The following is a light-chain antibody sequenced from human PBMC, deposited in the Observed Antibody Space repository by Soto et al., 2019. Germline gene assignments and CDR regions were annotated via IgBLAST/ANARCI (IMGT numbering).Light chain of an antibody. Sequence: ETVMTQTPATLSVSPGERATLSCRASQSVSSNLAWYQQKPGQAPRLLIYAASTRATGVPARFSGSGSGTEFTLTISSLQSEDFAVYYCQQNNNWPPITFGQGTRLEIK. CDR1: QSVSSN. V-gene: IGKV3-15*01. J-gene: IGKJ5*01. CDR3: QQNNNWPPIT. CDR2: AAS.